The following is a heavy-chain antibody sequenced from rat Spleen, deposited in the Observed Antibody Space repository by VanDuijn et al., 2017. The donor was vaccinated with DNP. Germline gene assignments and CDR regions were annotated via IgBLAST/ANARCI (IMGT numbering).Heavy chain of an antibody. V-gene: IGHV5-25*01. Sequence: EVQLVESGGGLVQPGRSLRLSCAASGFTFSDYYMAWVRQAPGKGLEWVATINTDGGSTYYPDSMKGRFTISRDNAENTVYLQMNSLRSEDTASYYCARGGGSYFDYWGQGVMVTVSS. J-gene: IGHJ2*01. D-gene: IGHD1-11*01. CDR3: ARGGGSYFDY. CDR1: GFTFSDYY. CDR2: INTDGGST.